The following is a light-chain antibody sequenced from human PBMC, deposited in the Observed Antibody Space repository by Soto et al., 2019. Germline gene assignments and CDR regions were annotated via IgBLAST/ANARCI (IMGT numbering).Light chain of an antibody. CDR3: EAWDDSLNGPV. Sequence: QSVLTQPPSASGTPGQRVTISCSGSSSNIGRNTVNWYQQVPGTAPKLLIYANNQRPSGVPDRFSGSKSGTSASLAISGLQSEDEADYYCEAWDDSLNGPVFGGGTKLTVL. CDR1: SSNIGRNT. J-gene: IGLJ3*02. V-gene: IGLV1-44*01. CDR2: ANN.